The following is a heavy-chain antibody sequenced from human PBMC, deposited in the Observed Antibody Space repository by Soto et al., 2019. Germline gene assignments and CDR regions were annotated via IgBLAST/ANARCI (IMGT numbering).Heavy chain of an antibody. J-gene: IGHJ4*02. CDR1: GDSISGNY. CDR2: MYYTGST. CDR3: ARHHDS. Sequence: SETLSLTCTVSGDSISGNYWSWIRQPPGKTLEWIGYMYYTGSTNYNPSLKSRVTISVDTSKNQFSLKLSSVTAADTAVYYCARHHDSWGQGTLVTVSS. V-gene: IGHV4-59*08.